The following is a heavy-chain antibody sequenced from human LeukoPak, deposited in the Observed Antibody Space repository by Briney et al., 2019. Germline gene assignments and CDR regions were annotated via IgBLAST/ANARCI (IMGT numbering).Heavy chain of an antibody. Sequence: PGGSLRLSCAASGFTFSDFYMSWIRQAPGKGREWVSYIRSGGSYTKYADSVKGRFTISRDNTKNSLYLQMNSLRAEDTAVYYCAKRGYSYSLDAWGQGTLVAVSS. D-gene: IGHD5-18*01. CDR3: AKRGYSYSLDA. CDR1: GFTFSDFY. J-gene: IGHJ5*02. CDR2: IRSGGSYT. V-gene: IGHV3-11*06.